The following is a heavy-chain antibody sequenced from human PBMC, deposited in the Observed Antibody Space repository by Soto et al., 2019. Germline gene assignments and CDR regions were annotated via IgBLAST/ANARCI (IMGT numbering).Heavy chain of an antibody. D-gene: IGHD3-22*01. CDR2: IYYSGST. CDR3: ARVGDSSGYFFDY. Sequence: TSETLSLTCTVSGGSISSGGYCWSWIRQHPGKGLEWIGYIYYSGSTYYNPSLKSRVTISVDTSKNQFSLKLSSVTAADTAVYYCARVGDSSGYFFDYWGQGTLVTVS. V-gene: IGHV4-31*03. CDR1: GGSISSGGYC. J-gene: IGHJ4*02.